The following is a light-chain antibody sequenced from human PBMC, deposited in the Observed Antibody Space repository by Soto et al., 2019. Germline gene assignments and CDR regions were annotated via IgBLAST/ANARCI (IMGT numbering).Light chain of an antibody. CDR2: EVS. CDR3: TSYRSSSTLDV. V-gene: IGLV2-14*01. J-gene: IGLJ1*01. Sequence: QSALTQPASVSGSPGQSITISCTGTSSDVGGYNYVSWYQQYPGKAPKLILYEVSKRPSGVSNRFSGSKSGNTASLTISGLQADDESDYYCTSYRSSSTLDVFGTGTKVTVL. CDR1: SSDVGGYNY.